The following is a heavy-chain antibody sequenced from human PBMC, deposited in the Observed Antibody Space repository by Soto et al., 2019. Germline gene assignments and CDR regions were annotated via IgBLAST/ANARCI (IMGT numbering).Heavy chain of an antibody. CDR1: GYTFTSYY. D-gene: IGHD2-2*01. J-gene: IGHJ4*02. CDR3: ARGGRYCSSTSCYYVDY. CDR2: INPSGGST. V-gene: IGHV1-46*03. Sequence: ASVKVSCKXSGYTFTSYYMHWVRQAPGQGLEWMGIINPSGGSTSYAQKFQGRVTMTRDTSTSTVYMELSSLRSEDTAVYYCARGGRYCSSTSCYYVDYWGQGTLVTVSS.